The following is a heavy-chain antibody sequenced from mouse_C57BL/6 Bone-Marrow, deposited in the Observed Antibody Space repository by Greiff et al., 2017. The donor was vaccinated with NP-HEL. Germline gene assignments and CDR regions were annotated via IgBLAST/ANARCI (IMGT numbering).Heavy chain of an antibody. V-gene: IGHV1-64*01. D-gene: IGHD2-1*01. CDR3: ARSRGYYGNFDY. CDR1: GYTFTSYW. CDR2: IHPNSGST. Sequence: VQLQQPGAELVKPGASVKLSCKASGYTFTSYWMHWVKQRPGQGLEWIGMIHPNSGSTNYNEKFKSKATLTVDKSSSTAYMQLSSLTSEDSAVYYCARSRGYYGNFDYWGQGTTLTVSS. J-gene: IGHJ2*01.